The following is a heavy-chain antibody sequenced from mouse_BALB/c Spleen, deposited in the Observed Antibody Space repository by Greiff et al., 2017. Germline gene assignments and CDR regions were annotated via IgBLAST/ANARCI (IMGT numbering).Heavy chain of an antibody. D-gene: IGHD2-3*01. CDR1: GYSITSDYA. CDR3: ARRADGYYAFDY. J-gene: IGHJ2*01. CDR2: ISYSGST. Sequence: EVKLEESGPGLVKPSQSLSLTCTVTGYSITSDYAWNWIRQFPGNKLEWMGYISYSGSTSYNPSLKSRISITRDTSKNQFFLQLNSVTTEDTATYYCARRADGYYAFDYWGQGTTLTVSS. V-gene: IGHV3-2*02.